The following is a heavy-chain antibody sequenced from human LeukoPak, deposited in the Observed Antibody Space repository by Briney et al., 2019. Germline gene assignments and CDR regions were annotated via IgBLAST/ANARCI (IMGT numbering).Heavy chain of an antibody. D-gene: IGHD3-22*01. CDR2: ISSSGSTI. Sequence: GGSLRLSCAASGFTFSSYEMNWVRQAPGKGLEWVSYISSSGSTIYYADSVKGRFTISRDNSKNTLYLQMNSLRAEDTAVYYCAKGSSYWYDSSGYYFDYWGQGTLVTVSS. V-gene: IGHV3-48*03. CDR3: AKGSSYWYDSSGYYFDY. CDR1: GFTFSSYE. J-gene: IGHJ4*02.